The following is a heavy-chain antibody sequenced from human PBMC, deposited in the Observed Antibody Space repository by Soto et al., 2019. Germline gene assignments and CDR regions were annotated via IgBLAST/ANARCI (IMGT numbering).Heavy chain of an antibody. CDR1: RFTFSNYA. J-gene: IGHJ4*02. V-gene: IGHV3-23*01. Sequence: LRLSCAASRFTFSNYAMSWVRQAPGKALEWVSGISSSGLSTYYVDSVKGRFTISRDNSKNTLCLQMNSLSPEDTAVYYCAKLVGRYYLDYWGQGTLVTVSS. CDR2: ISSSGLST. CDR3: AKLVGRYYLDY. D-gene: IGHD3-10*01.